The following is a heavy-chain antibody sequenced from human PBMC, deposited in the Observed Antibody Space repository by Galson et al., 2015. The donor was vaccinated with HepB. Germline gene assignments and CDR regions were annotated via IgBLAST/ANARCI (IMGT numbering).Heavy chain of an antibody. CDR2: ISSSSSYI. D-gene: IGHD6-19*01. Sequence: SLRLSCAASGFTFSSYSMNWVRQAPGKGLEWVSSISSSSSYIYYADSVKGRFTISRDNAKNSLYLQMNSLRAEDTAVYYCARDISIAVAGHEGGFDYWGQGTLVTVSS. CDR3: ARDISIAVAGHEGGFDY. V-gene: IGHV3-21*01. J-gene: IGHJ4*02. CDR1: GFTFSSYS.